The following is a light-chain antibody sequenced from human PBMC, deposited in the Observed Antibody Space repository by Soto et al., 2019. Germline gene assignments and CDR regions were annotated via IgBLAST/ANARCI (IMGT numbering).Light chain of an antibody. Sequence: DIQMTQSPSTLSASVGDRVTITCRASQSISSWLAWYQHKPGKAPNLLIYKASSLESGVPSRFSGSGSGTQFTLTISSLQPDDFAPYYCQQYNSYSHTFGQGTKLEI. CDR2: KAS. J-gene: IGKJ2*01. CDR3: QQYNSYSHT. V-gene: IGKV1-5*03. CDR1: QSISSW.